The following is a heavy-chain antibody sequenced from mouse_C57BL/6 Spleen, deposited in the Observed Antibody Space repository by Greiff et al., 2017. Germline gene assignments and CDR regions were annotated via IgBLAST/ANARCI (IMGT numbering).Heavy chain of an antibody. J-gene: IGHJ4*01. Sequence: QVQLKQSGPELVKPGASVKISCKASGYAFSSSWMNWVKQRPGKGLEWIGRIYPGDGDTNYNGKFKGKATLTADKSSSTAYMQLSSLTSEDSAVYFCARIYDGYSYYYAMDYWGQGTSVTVSS. CDR1: GYAFSSSW. V-gene: IGHV1-82*01. CDR3: ARIYDGYSYYYAMDY. CDR2: IYPGDGDT. D-gene: IGHD2-3*01.